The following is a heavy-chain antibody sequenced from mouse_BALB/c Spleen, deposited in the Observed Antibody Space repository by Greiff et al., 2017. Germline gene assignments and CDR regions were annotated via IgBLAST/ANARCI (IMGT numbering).Heavy chain of an antibody. Sequence: VKLMESGPDLVAPSQSLSITCTVSGFSLTSYGVHWVRQPPGKGLEWLVVIWSDGSTTYNSALKSRLSLSKDNSKSQVFLKMNSLQTDDTAMYYCARHDGYYGAMDDWGQGTSVTVSS. CDR2: IWSDGST. J-gene: IGHJ4*01. CDR1: GFSLTSYG. D-gene: IGHD2-3*01. V-gene: IGHV2-6-2*01. CDR3: ARHDGYYGAMDD.